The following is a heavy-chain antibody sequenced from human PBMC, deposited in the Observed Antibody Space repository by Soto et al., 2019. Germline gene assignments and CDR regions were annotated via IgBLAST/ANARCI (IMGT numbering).Heavy chain of an antibody. J-gene: IGHJ4*02. CDR1: GYTFTSYG. CDR2: ISTYNGYT. CDR3: VSGPDVDY. Sequence: QVQLVQSGAAVKKPGASVEVSCEASGYTFTSYGITWVRQATGQGLEWMGWISTYNGYTDYAQELQRSVTMTRDTSTSAAYMELRSLRSDDTAVYYCVSGPDVDYWGQGTLVTVSS. V-gene: IGHV1-18*01.